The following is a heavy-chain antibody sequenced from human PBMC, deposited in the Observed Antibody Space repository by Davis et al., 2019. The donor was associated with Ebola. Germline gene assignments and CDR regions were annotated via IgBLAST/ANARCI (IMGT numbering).Heavy chain of an antibody. CDR2: ISSKSTRT. J-gene: IGHJ6*02. CDR1: GGTFSGYY. Sequence: LSLTCTVSGGTFSGYYWTWIRQAPGKGLEWVSKISSKSTRTEYADSVRGRFTISRDNAKNLLFLEMSSLRAEDTAVYYCAREGFYFYGMDVWGHGTTVTVSS. CDR3: AREGFYFYGMDV. D-gene: IGHD2/OR15-2a*01. V-gene: IGHV3-11*06.